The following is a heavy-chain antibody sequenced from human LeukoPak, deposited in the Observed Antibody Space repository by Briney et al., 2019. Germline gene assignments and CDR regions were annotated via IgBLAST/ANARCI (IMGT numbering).Heavy chain of an antibody. D-gene: IGHD6-19*01. J-gene: IGHJ6*02. V-gene: IGHV4-4*07. CDR2: IYTSGST. Sequence: SETLSLTCTVSGGSISSYYWSWIRQPAGKGLEWIGRIYTSGSTNYNPSLKSRVTMSVDTSKNQFSLKLSSVTAADTAVYYCAREGSSSGWYGHYYGMDVWGQGTTVTVSS. CDR1: GGSISSYY. CDR3: AREGSSSGWYGHYYGMDV.